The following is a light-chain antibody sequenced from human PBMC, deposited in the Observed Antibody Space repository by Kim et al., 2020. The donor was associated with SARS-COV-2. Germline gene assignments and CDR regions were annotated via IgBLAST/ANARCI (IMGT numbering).Light chain of an antibody. V-gene: IGKV2D-30*01. CDR1: LARGSSQGISS. Sequence: ASVACMATLARGSSQGISSLYWYQQQPGEAPPILLYEVSSWESGVPERFSGSGSGTEFSLLISSVQHEDVAVYYCMQDSHRQVTFGQGTKVDIK. CDR3: MQDSHRQVT. CDR2: EVS. J-gene: IGKJ1*01.